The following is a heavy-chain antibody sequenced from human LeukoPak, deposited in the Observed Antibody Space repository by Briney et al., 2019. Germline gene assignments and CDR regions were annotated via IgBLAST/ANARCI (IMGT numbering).Heavy chain of an antibody. D-gene: IGHD5-18*01. CDR3: ARGYSYGFWFDP. Sequence: SETLSLTCAVYGGSFSGYYWSWIRQPPGKGLEWIGEINHSGSTNYNPSLKSRVTISVDTSKNQFSLKLSSVTAADTAVYYCARGYSYGFWFDPWGQGTLVTVSS. V-gene: IGHV4-34*01. CDR2: INHSGST. J-gene: IGHJ5*02. CDR1: GGSFSGYY.